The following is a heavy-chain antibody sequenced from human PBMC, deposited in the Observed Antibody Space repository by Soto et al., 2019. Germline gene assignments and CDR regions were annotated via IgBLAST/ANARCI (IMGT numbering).Heavy chain of an antibody. Sequence: QVQLQESGPGLVKPSETLSLTCTVSGGSISSFYWSWIRPSPGQGLEWIGYIFYCGSTSHNPTLKSRVTMSVDTSKKQFSLKRSSVTAADTAVYYWARPSGVHDCGGCDTWGQGTVVTVSS. J-gene: IGHJ3*02. CDR2: IFYCGST. V-gene: IGHV4-59*08. CDR1: GGSISSFY. D-gene: IGHD4-17*01. CDR3: ARPSGVHDCGGCDT.